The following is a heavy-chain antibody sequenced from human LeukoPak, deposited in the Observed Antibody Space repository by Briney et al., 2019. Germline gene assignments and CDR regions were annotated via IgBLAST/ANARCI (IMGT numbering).Heavy chain of an antibody. V-gene: IGHV1-24*01. CDR2: FDPEDGET. D-gene: IGHD1-26*01. J-gene: IGHJ4*02. Sequence: GASVKVSCKASGYAFTGYYMHWVRQAPGKGLEWMGGFDPEDGETIYAQKFQGRVTMTEDTSTDTAYMELSSLRSEDTAVYYCATDAIVGAVFDYWGQGTLVTVSS. CDR3: ATDAIVGAVFDY. CDR1: GYAFTGYY.